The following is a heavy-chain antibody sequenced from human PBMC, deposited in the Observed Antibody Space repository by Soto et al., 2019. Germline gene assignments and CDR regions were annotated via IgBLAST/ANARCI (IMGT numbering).Heavy chain of an antibody. CDR3: ARGAAAGTRWTFDY. D-gene: IGHD6-13*01. CDR1: GGSITSDY. Sequence: QVQLQESGPGLVKSSETLSLTCTVSGGSITSDYWSWIRQPPGKGLEWIGCIYYTGRTNYNPSLESRVTISVDTSKNQFFLRLTSVTAADTALYYCARGAAAGTRWTFDYWGQGTLVTVSS. V-gene: IGHV4-59*01. CDR2: IYYTGRT. J-gene: IGHJ4*02.